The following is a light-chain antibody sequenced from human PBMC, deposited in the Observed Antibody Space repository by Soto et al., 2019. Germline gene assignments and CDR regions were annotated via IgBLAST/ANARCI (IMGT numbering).Light chain of an antibody. Sequence: EIVLTQSPGTLSLSPGEGATLSCRASQSVSSNYLAWYQQKPGQAPRLLMYGASRRATGIPDRFSGSGSGTDFTLTISRLEPEDFAVYYCQQYGSSLWTFGQGTKVDIK. CDR1: QSVSSNY. J-gene: IGKJ1*01. V-gene: IGKV3-20*01. CDR2: GAS. CDR3: QQYGSSLWT.